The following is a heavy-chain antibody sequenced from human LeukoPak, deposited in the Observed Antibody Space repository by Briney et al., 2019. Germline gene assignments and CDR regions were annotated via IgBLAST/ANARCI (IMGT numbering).Heavy chain of an antibody. CDR3: AKERPLDLLIN. CDR2: IRSDGGIK. D-gene: IGHD3-10*01. V-gene: IGHV3-30*02. Sequence: GGSLRLSCAASGFTFDNYGMHWVRQAPGKGLEWVAFIRSDGGIKYYADSVKGRFTISRDNSKNTLYLQVNSLRAEDTAAYYCAKERPLDLLINWGQGTLVTVSS. CDR1: GFTFDNYG. J-gene: IGHJ4*02.